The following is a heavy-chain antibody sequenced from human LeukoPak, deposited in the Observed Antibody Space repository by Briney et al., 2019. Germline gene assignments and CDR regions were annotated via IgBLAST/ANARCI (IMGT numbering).Heavy chain of an antibody. V-gene: IGHV1-69*05. CDR1: GGTFSSYA. Sequence: ASVKVSCKASGGTFSSYAISWVRQAPGQGLEWMGGIIPIFGTANYAQKFQGRVTMTRDTSTSTVYMELSSLRSEDTAIYYCARAARYYYDSSGPKGYWGQGTLVTVSS. J-gene: IGHJ4*02. CDR2: IIPIFGTA. CDR3: ARAARYYYDSSGPKGY. D-gene: IGHD3-22*01.